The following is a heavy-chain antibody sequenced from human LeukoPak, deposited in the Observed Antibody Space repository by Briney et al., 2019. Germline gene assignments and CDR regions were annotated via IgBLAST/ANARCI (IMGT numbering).Heavy chain of an antibody. J-gene: IGHJ4*02. CDR3: AKYYYDSSGYYDAAPLDS. CDR1: GFIFSNYA. CDR2: ISGRADFT. V-gene: IGHV3-23*01. Sequence: GGSLRLSCTASGFIFSNYAMSWVRQAPGKGLEWVSAISGRADFTTYADSVRGRFTVSRDNLENRLSLQMDSLRVEDTAVYSCAKYYYDSSGYYDAAPLDSWGQGTLVTVFS. D-gene: IGHD3-22*01.